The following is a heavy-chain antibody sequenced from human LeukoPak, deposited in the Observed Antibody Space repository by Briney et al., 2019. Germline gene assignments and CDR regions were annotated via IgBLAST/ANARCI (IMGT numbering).Heavy chain of an antibody. CDR2: ISWNSGSI. J-gene: IGHJ5*02. CDR1: GFTFDDYA. D-gene: IGHD6-13*01. V-gene: IGHV3-9*01. Sequence: PGRSLRLSCAASGFTFDDYAMHWVRQAPGKGLEWVSGISWNSGSIGYADSVKGRFTISRDNAKNSLYLQMNSLRAEDTAVYYCARDLIAAAGTGNNWFDPWGQGTLVTVSS. CDR3: ARDLIAAAGTGNNWFDP.